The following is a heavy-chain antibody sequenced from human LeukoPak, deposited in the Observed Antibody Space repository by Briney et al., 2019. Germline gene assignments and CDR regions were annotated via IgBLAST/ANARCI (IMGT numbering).Heavy chain of an antibody. CDR1: GFTFGKYW. CDR2: IKLDGSEK. V-gene: IGHV3-7*03. Sequence: GGALRLSCVASGFTFGKYWMSWVRQAPGKGLEWVANIKLDGSEKNYVDSVKGRFTISRDNTKNSLYLQMNSLRAEDTAVFYCARDQYDTWSRRGNFDSWGQGTLVIVSS. J-gene: IGHJ4*02. CDR3: ARDQYDTWSRRGNFDS. D-gene: IGHD3/OR15-3a*01.